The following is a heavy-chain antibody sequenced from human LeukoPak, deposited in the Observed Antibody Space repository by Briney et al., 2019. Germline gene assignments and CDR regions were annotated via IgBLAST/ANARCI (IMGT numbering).Heavy chain of an antibody. Sequence: ASVKVSCKASGGTFSSYAISWVRQAPGQGLEWMGGIIPIFGTANYAQKFQGRATITADESTSTAYMELSSLRSEDTAVYYCASIAAAGISLTGYYYGMDVWGQGTTVTVSS. J-gene: IGHJ6*02. CDR2: IIPIFGTA. V-gene: IGHV1-69*13. D-gene: IGHD6-13*01. CDR3: ASIAAAGISLTGYYYGMDV. CDR1: GGTFSSYA.